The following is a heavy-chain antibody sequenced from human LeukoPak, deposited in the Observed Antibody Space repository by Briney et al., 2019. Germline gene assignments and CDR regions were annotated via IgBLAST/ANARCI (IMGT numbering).Heavy chain of an antibody. CDR1: GYTFTGYY. D-gene: IGHD2-2*01. J-gene: IGHJ5*02. Sequence: ASVKVSCKASGYTFTGYYMHWVRQAPGQGLEWMGWINPNSGGTNYAQKFQGRVTMTRDTSISTAYMELSRLRSDDTAVYYCARAGIVVVHYEDWEWFNPWGQGTLVTVSS. CDR3: ARAGIVVVHYEDWEWFNP. CDR2: INPNSGGT. V-gene: IGHV1-2*02.